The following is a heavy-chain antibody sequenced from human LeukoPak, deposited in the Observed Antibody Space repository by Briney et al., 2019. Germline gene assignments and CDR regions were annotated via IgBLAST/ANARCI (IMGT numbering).Heavy chain of an antibody. CDR2: IKPDGTTK. Sequence: GGSLRLSCAASGFPFSSYSMTWVRQAPGKGLEWVANIKPDGTTKFNVDSVKGRFTISRDNALNSLYLQMDSLRAEDTAIYYCARSIPYGTTWYGRSDYWGQGTLVTVSS. J-gene: IGHJ4*02. CDR3: ARSIPYGTTWYGRSDY. CDR1: GFPFSSYS. D-gene: IGHD6-13*01. V-gene: IGHV3-7*03.